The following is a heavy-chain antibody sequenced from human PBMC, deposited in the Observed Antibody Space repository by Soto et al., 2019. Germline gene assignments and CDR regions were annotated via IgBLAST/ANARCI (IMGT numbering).Heavy chain of an antibody. CDR2: ISSSSSTI. CDR3: ARVFPYYDILTGYYYYYMDV. J-gene: IGHJ6*03. CDR1: GFTFSSYS. Sequence: PGGSLRVSCAASGFTFSSYSMNWGRQAPWKGLEWVSYISSSSSTIYYADSVKGRFTISRDNAKNSLYLQMNSLRAEDTAVYYCARVFPYYDILTGYYYYYMDVWGKGTTVTVSS. V-gene: IGHV3-48*01. D-gene: IGHD3-9*01.